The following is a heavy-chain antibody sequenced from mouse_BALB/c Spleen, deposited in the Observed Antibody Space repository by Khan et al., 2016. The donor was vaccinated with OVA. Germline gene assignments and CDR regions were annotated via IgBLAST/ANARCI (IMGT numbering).Heavy chain of an antibody. CDR3: DRNARIKY. CDR1: GYSITSGYV. V-gene: IGHV3-2*02. D-gene: IGHD3-3*01. J-gene: IGHJ2*01. Sequence: EVQLQESGPGLVKPSQSLSLTCTVTGYSITSGYVWNWIRQFPGNNLEWMDYISYSGSTNYNPSLTSRISITRDTSKNQFFMQLNSVTIEDTATYYGDRNARIKYWGQGTTLTVSS. CDR2: ISYSGST.